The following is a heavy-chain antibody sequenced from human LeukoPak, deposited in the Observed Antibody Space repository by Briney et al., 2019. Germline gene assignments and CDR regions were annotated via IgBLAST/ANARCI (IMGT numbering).Heavy chain of an antibody. D-gene: IGHD6-13*01. Sequence: PSETLSLTCAVYGGSFSGYYWSWIRQPPGKGLEWIGEINHSGSTNYNPSLKSRVTISVDTSKNQFSLKLSSVTAADTAVYYCARRGIAAVTLNYYYYMDVWGKGTTVTVSS. J-gene: IGHJ6*03. CDR2: INHSGST. V-gene: IGHV4-34*01. CDR1: GGSFSGYY. CDR3: ARRGIAAVTLNYYYYMDV.